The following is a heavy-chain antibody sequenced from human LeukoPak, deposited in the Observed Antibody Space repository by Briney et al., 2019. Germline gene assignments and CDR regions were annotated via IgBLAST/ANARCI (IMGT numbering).Heavy chain of an antibody. J-gene: IGHJ6*03. D-gene: IGHD1-26*01. Sequence: ASAKVSCKASGYTFTSYGISWVRQAPGQGLEWMGWISAYNGNTNYAQKLQGRVTMTTDTSTSTAYMELRSLRSDDTAVYYCARGILGQYYYYMDVWGKGTTVTVSS. V-gene: IGHV1-18*01. CDR2: ISAYNGNT. CDR3: ARGILGQYYYYMDV. CDR1: GYTFTSYG.